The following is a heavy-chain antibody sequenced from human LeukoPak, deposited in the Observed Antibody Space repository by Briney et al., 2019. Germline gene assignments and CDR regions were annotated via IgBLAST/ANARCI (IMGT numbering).Heavy chain of an antibody. CDR1: GGSISSYY. Sequence: SETLSLTCTVSGGSISSYYWSWIRQPAGKGLEWIGRIYTSGNTNYNPSLKSRVTMSVDTSKNQFSLKLNSVTAADMAVYYCARGKDYYDTSGYPTFHYWGQGTLVTVSS. CDR3: ARGKDYYDTSGYPTFHY. D-gene: IGHD3-22*01. J-gene: IGHJ4*02. CDR2: IYTSGNT. V-gene: IGHV4-4*07.